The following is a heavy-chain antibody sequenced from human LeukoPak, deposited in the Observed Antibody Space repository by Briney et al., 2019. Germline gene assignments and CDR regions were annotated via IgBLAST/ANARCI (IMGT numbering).Heavy chain of an antibody. D-gene: IGHD3-22*01. CDR3: AREGADDSSGYYLDY. V-gene: IGHV4-39*07. Sequence: SETLSLTCTVSGGSISSSSYYWGWIRQPPGKGLEWIGSIYYSGGTYYNPSLKSRVTISVDTSKNQFSLKLSSVTAADTAVYYCAREGADDSSGYYLDYWGQGTLVTVSS. CDR2: IYYSGGT. CDR1: GGSISSSSYY. J-gene: IGHJ4*02.